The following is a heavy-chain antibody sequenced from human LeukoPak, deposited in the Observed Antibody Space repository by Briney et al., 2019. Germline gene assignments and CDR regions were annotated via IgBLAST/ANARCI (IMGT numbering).Heavy chain of an antibody. J-gene: IGHJ5*02. V-gene: IGHV4-59*01. D-gene: IGHD2-8*02. CDR1: GGSISSYY. CDR3: AREVWMSTGHLIWFDP. CDR2: IYYSGNT. Sequence: SETLSLTCTVSGGSISSYYWSWIRQPPGKGLEWIGYIYYSGNTNYNPSLKSRVTLSVDTSKNQFSLKLSSVTAADTAVYYCAREVWMSTGHLIWFDPWGQGTLVTVSS.